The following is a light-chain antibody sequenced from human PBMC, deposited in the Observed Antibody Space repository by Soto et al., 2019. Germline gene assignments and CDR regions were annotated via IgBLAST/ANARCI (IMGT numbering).Light chain of an antibody. CDR3: QQRSSWPLT. J-gene: IGKJ4*01. CDR1: QSVSSS. Sequence: EIVLTQSPATLSLSPGERATLSCRASQSVSSSLAWYHQKPGQAPRLLIHDASNRATGIPARFSGSGSGTDFTLSISSLEPEDFAVYYCQQRSSWPLTFGGGTKVEIK. CDR2: DAS. V-gene: IGKV3-11*01.